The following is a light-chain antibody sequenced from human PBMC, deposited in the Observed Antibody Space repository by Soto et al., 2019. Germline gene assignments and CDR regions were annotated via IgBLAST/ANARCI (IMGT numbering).Light chain of an antibody. CDR1: SSDIGGYNY. CDR3: SSYTSSSTVV. Sequence: QSALTQPASVSGSPGKSITISCTGTSSDIGGYNYVSWYQQHPGKAPKLMIYDVSYRPSGVSKRFSGSKSGNTASLTISGLQAEDEADYYCSSYTSSSTVVFGGGTKVTVL. V-gene: IGLV2-14*01. CDR2: DVS. J-gene: IGLJ2*01.